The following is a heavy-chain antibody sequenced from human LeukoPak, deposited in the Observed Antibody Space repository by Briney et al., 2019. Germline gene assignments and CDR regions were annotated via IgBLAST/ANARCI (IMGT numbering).Heavy chain of an antibody. Sequence: GSLRLSCAASGFTFSSYAMSWVRQAPGKGLEWVSAISGSGGSTYYADSVKGRFTISRDNSKNTLYLQMNSLRAEDTAVYYCATHYGSGSYYKDAFDIWGQGTMVTVSS. CDR1: GFTFSSYA. D-gene: IGHD3-10*01. V-gene: IGHV3-23*01. CDR3: ATHYGSGSYYKDAFDI. CDR2: ISGSGGST. J-gene: IGHJ3*02.